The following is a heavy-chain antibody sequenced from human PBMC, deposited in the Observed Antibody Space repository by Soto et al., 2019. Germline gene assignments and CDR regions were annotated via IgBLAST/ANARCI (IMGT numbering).Heavy chain of an antibody. D-gene: IGHD7-27*01. V-gene: IGHV3-21*02. CDR1: GFNFSAYG. CDR2: ITVISLYI. J-gene: IGHJ5*02. CDR3: ARSGDVAVGWFDP. Sequence: EVQLVESGGGLVKPGQSLRLSCTAAGFNFSAYGMCWVSQAPGKGLEWVSAITVISLYIYYAESVRGRFVISRDDSTNSLFLQMDSMKTEDTAFYYCARSGDVAVGWFDPWGQGTQVTVSS.